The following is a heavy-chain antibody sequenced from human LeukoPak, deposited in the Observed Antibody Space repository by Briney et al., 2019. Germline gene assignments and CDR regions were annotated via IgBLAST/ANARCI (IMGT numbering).Heavy chain of an antibody. J-gene: IGHJ2*01. CDR1: GGSISSGY. CDR3: ARGSPLDWYFDL. Sequence: PSETLSLTCTVSGGSISSGYWNWIRQPPGKGLEWIGYIYYSGSTKYNPSLMSRVTISVDTSKNQFSLNLTSVTAADTAMYYCARGSPLDWYFDLWGRGTLVSVSS. V-gene: IGHV4-59*01. CDR2: IYYSGST.